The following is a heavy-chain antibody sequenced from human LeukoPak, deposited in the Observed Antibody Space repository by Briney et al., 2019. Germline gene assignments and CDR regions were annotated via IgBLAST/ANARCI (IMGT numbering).Heavy chain of an antibody. CDR1: GGSISSYY. J-gene: IGHJ6*03. V-gene: IGHV4-59*01. CDR3: ARGRERVVVTARYYYYMDV. D-gene: IGHD2-21*02. Sequence: SETLSLTCTVPGGSISSYYWSWSRQPPGKGLEWIGYIYSSGSTNYNPSLKSRVTISVDTSKNQFSLKLSSVTAADTAVYYCARGRERVVVTARYYYYMDVWGKGTTVTISS. CDR2: IYSSGST.